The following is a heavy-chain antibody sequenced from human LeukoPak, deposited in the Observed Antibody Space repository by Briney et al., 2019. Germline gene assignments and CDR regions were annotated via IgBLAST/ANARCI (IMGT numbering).Heavy chain of an antibody. CDR1: GFTFSSYA. CDR3: ARVDYGSGNDYFDY. CDR2: IYSGGST. J-gene: IGHJ4*02. V-gene: IGHV3-53*01. Sequence: PGGPLRLSCIASGFTFSSYAMSWVRQAPGKGLEWVSVIYSGGSTYYADSVKGRFTISRDNSKNTLYLQMNSLRAEDTAVYYCARVDYGSGNDYFDYWGQGTLVTVSS. D-gene: IGHD3-10*01.